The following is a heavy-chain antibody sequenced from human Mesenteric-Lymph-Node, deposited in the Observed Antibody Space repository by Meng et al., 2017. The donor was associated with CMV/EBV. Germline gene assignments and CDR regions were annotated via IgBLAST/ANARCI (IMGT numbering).Heavy chain of an antibody. D-gene: IGHD2-2*01. CDR3: TREHHGPAGMLGGTVVDY. Sequence: ASVKVSCKASGYTFTSYGISWVRQAPGQGLEWMGWISAYNGNTNYAQTLQGRVTMTTETSTSTAYMELRSLRSDDTAVYYCTREHHGPAGMLGGTVVDYWGQGTLVTVSS. V-gene: IGHV1-18*01. J-gene: IGHJ4*02. CDR2: ISAYNGNT. CDR1: GYTFTSYG.